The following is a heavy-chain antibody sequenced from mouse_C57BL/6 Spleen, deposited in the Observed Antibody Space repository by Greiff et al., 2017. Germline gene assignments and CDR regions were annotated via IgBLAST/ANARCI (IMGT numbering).Heavy chain of an antibody. V-gene: IGHV1-69*01. CDR3: ALGTLLFDD. CDR2: IDPSDSYT. J-gene: IGHJ2*01. CDR1: GYTFTSYW. Sequence: QVQLQQPGAELVMPGASVKLSCKASGYTFTSYWMHWVKQRPGQGLEWIGEIDPSDSYTNYNQKFKGKSTLTVDKSSSTAYMQLSSLTSEDSAVYYCALGTLLFDDWGQGPTLTVSS. D-gene: IGHD1-1*01.